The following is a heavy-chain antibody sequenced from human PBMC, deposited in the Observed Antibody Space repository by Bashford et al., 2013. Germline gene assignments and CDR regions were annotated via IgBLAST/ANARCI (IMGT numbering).Heavy chain of an antibody. V-gene: IGHV1-18*01. D-gene: IGHD3-22*01. CDR2: ISAFNGNT. J-gene: IGHJ4*02. CDR3: AKDHDGMISGFSLH. Sequence: IVWVRQAPGQGLEWMGWISAFNGNTNYAQKFQGRVTMTTDTSTSTAYMELRSLRSDDTAVYYCAKDHDGMISGFSLHWGLGTLVTVSS.